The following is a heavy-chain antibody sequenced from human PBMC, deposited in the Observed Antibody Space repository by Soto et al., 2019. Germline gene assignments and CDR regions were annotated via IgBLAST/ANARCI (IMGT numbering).Heavy chain of an antibody. J-gene: IGHJ6*02. Sequence: SETLSLTCTVSGGSISSGGYYWSWIRQHPGKGLEWIGYIYYSGSTYYNPSLKSRVTISVDTSKNQFSLKLSSVTAADTAVYYCARDRDYGDEPVIYGMDVWGQGTTVTVSS. V-gene: IGHV4-31*03. CDR2: IYYSGST. CDR3: ARDRDYGDEPVIYGMDV. CDR1: GGSISSGGYY. D-gene: IGHD4-17*01.